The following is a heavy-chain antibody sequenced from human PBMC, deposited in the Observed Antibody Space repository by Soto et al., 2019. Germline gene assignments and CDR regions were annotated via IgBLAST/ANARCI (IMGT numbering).Heavy chain of an antibody. CDR2: IYYSGNT. CDR3: ARSKIVVVVAAKSDYFDY. CDR1: GGSISSGYYY. V-gene: IGHV4-30-4*01. J-gene: IGHJ4*02. Sequence: SLTCSVSGGSISSGYYYWSWIRQPPGKGLEWIGNIYYSGNTYYNPSLKSRLIISIDTSKNQFSLKLSSVTASDTAVYYCARSKIVVVVAAKSDYFDYWGQGTLVTVSS. D-gene: IGHD2-15*01.